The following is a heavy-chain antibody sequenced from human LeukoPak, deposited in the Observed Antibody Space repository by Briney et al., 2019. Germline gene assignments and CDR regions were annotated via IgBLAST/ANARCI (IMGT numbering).Heavy chain of an antibody. J-gene: IGHJ6*02. CDR2: ISSSSTYI. CDR1: GFTFISYT. CDR3: ARDGYSGSMDV. D-gene: IGHD1-26*01. Sequence: PGGSLRLSCAASGFTFISYTMNWVRQAPGKGLEWVSSISSSSTYIYYADSVKGRFTISRDNAKNSLFPQLNSLRAEDTAVYYCARDGYSGSMDVWGQGTTVTVSS. V-gene: IGHV3-21*01.